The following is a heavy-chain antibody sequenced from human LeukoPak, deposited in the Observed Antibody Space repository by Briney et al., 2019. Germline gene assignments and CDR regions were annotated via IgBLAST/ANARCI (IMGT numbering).Heavy chain of an antibody. J-gene: IGHJ4*02. CDR3: ARTFGVGATFDY. CDR1: GGSISRNTHY. Sequence: SETLSLTCSVSGGSISRNTHYCGWIRQPPGKGLEWIGSIHYSGSTYYNLSLKSRVTMSVDTSKNQFSLKLSSVTAADTAVYYCARTFGVGATFDYWGQGTLVTVSS. D-gene: IGHD3-3*01. V-gene: IGHV4-39*07. CDR2: IHYSGST.